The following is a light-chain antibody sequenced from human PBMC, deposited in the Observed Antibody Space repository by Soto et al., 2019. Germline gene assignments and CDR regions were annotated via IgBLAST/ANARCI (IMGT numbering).Light chain of an antibody. Sequence: QSVLTQPPSVSAAPGQKVTIYCSGSSSNIGNNYVSWYQQLPGTAPKLLIYDNNKRPSGIPDRFSGSKSGTSATLGITGLLTGVEADYYCGTWDSSLSTYVFGTGTKSPS. CDR1: SSNIGNNY. J-gene: IGLJ1*01. V-gene: IGLV1-51*01. CDR2: DNN. CDR3: GTWDSSLSTYV.